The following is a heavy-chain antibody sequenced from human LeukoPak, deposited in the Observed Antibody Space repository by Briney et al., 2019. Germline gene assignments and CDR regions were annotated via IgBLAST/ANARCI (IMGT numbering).Heavy chain of an antibody. D-gene: IGHD6-19*01. V-gene: IGHV1-69*04. CDR2: IIPILGIA. CDR3: ARGGGSSGWHYGMDV. J-gene: IGHJ6*02. Sequence: GSSVKVXCXASGGTVSSYAISWVRQAPGQGREWMGRIIPILGIANYAQKFQGRVTITADKSTSTAYMELSSLRSEDTAVYYCARGGGSSGWHYGMDVWGQGTTVTVSS. CDR1: GGTVSSYA.